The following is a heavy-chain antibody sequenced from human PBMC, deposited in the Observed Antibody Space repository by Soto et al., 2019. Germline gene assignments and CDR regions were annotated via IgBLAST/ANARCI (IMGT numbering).Heavy chain of an antibody. CDR3: AKAPPLGRAPKEYDFWGGYYKDDDY. V-gene: IGHV3-30*18. CDR2: ISYDGSNK. J-gene: IGHJ4*02. D-gene: IGHD3-3*01. Sequence: GGSLRLSCAASGFTFSSYGMHWVRQAPGKGLEWVAVISYDGSNKYYADSVKGRFTISRDNSKNTLYLQMNSLRAEDTAVYYCAKAPPLGRAPKEYDFWGGYYKDDDYWGQGTLVTVSS. CDR1: GFTFSSYG.